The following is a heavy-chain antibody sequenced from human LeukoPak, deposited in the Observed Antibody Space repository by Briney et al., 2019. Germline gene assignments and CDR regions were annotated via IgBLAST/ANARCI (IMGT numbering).Heavy chain of an antibody. CDR3: ARNKYTSGWSTFDY. CDR2: VYYSGNT. CDR1: GDSIRSSSSYY. Sequence: SETLSLTCTVSGDSIRSSSSYYWGWIRQPPGKGLEWIGSVYYSGNTYYNPSLKTRVNISADTSKNQFSLELSSVTAADTAVYYCARNKYTSGWSTFDYWGQGTLVTVSS. J-gene: IGHJ4*02. D-gene: IGHD6-19*01. V-gene: IGHV4-39*01.